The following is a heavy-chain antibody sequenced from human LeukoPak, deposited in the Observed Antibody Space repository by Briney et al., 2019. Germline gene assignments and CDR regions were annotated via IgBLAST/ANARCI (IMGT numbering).Heavy chain of an antibody. J-gene: IGHJ6*02. CDR2: YSGST. CDR3: ARHAGGDYPPYYYYGMDV. Sequence: YSGSTNYNPSLKSRVTISVDTSKNQFSLKLSSVTAADTAVYYCARHAGGDYPPYYYYGMDVWGQGTTVTVSS. V-gene: IGHV4-59*08. D-gene: IGHD4-17*01.